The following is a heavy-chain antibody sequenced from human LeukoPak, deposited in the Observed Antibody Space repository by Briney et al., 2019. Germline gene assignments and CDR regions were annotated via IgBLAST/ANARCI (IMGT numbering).Heavy chain of an antibody. V-gene: IGHV4-61*05. J-gene: IGHJ4*02. CDR3: ASSPGNYDFWSGYLDY. CDR1: GGSISSSSYY. D-gene: IGHD3-3*01. Sequence: SETLSLTCTVSGGSISSSSYYWGWIRQPPGKGLEWIGYIYYSGSTNYNPSLKSRVTISVDTSKNQFSLKLSSVTAADTAVYYCASSPGNYDFWSGYLDYWGQGTLVTVSS. CDR2: IYYSGST.